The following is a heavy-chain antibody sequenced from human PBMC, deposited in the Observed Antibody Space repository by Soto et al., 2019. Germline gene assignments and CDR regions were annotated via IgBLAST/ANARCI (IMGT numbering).Heavy chain of an antibody. Sequence: QVQLQESGPGLVKPSETLSLTCTVSGGSISSYYWSWIRQPPGKGLEWIGYIYYSGSTNCNPSLKSRVTISVDTSKNQFSLKLSSVTAADAAVYYCGRHRERAGADGFDIWGQGTMVTVSS. CDR3: GRHRERAGADGFDI. CDR1: GGSISSYY. J-gene: IGHJ3*02. D-gene: IGHD3-10*01. V-gene: IGHV4-59*08. CDR2: IYYSGST.